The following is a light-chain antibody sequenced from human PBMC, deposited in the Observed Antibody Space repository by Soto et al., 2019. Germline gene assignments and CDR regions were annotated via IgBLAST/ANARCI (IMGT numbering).Light chain of an antibody. CDR3: QVWDTGNDHHV. Sequence: SYELTQSPSLSVAPGQTATITCGGNNIGSKSVNWYQHKAGQAPVLVMSYDSDRPSGIPERFSGSNSGNTATLTLSRVESGDEAEYYCQVWDTGNDHHVFGSGTKLTVL. CDR1: NIGSKS. J-gene: IGLJ1*01. CDR2: YDS. V-gene: IGLV3-21*01.